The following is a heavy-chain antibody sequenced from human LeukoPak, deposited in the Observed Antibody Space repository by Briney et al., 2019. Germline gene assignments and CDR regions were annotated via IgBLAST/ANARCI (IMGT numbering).Heavy chain of an antibody. Sequence: GGSLRLSCAASGFTFSSYWMSWVRQAPGKGLEWVAKINQDGSDKYYVDSVKGRFTISRDNAKNSLYLQMNSLRAEDTALYYCARDWTAMAAGYWGQGTLVTVSS. J-gene: IGHJ4*02. CDR2: INQDGSDK. V-gene: IGHV3-7*03. D-gene: IGHD5-18*01. CDR1: GFTFSSYW. CDR3: ARDWTAMAAGY.